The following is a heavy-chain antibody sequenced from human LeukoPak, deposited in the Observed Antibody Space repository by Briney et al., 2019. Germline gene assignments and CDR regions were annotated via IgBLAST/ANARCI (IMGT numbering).Heavy chain of an antibody. J-gene: IGHJ4*02. CDR3: ARALSGSYSQLDY. CDR1: GGSISSNY. CDR2: IYYSGST. Sequence: SETLSLTCTVPGGSISSNYWSWIRQPPGKGLEWIGYIYYSGSTNYSPSLKSRVTISVDTSKNQFSLKLRSVTAADTAVYYCARALSGSYSQLDYWGQGTLVTVSS. D-gene: IGHD1-26*01. V-gene: IGHV4-59*01.